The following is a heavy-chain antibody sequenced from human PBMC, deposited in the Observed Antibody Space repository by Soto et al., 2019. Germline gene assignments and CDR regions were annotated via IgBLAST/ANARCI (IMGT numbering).Heavy chain of an antibody. CDR2: IYYSGST. CDR1: GGSINSSSYY. CDR3: ARHTPAISISDH. J-gene: IGHJ4*02. Sequence: SETLSLTCTVSGGSINSSSYYWGWIRQPPGKGLEWIGSIYYSGSTYYNPSLKSRVTISVDTSKNQFSLKLSSVTAADTAVYYCARHTPAISISDHWGQGTLDTVSS. V-gene: IGHV4-39*01. D-gene: IGHD2-15*01.